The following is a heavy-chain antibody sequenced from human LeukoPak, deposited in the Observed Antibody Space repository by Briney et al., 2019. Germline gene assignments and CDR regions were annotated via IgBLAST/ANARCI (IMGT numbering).Heavy chain of an antibody. CDR1: GFTFSNAW. V-gene: IGHV3-15*01. CDR2: IQSKTDGGTI. J-gene: IGHJ4*02. D-gene: IGHD3-10*01. Sequence: PGGSLRLSCAASGFTFSNAWMSWVRQAPGKGLEWVGRIQSKTDGGTIEYAAPVKGRFSISRDDLKTTLFLQMTSLKTEDTGVYYCSPLMVRGIINIWGQGTLVTVSS. CDR3: SPLMVRGIINI.